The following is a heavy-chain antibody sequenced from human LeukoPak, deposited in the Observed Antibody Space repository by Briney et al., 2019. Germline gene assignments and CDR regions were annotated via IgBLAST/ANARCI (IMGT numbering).Heavy chain of an antibody. CDR1: GFTFRNYA. CDR2: VSGGGGST. CDR3: AKRHGYDNDWLDY. V-gene: IGHV3-23*01. J-gene: IGHJ4*02. D-gene: IGHD3-22*01. Sequence: GGSLRLSCAASGFTFRNYAMTWVRQAPGKGLEWVSAVSGGGGSTYYADSVKGRFTISRDNSKNTLYLQMNSLRAEDTAVYYCAKRHGYDNDWLDYWGQGTLVTVSS.